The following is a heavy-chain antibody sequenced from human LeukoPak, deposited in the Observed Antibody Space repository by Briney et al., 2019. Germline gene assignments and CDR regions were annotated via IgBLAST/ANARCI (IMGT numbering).Heavy chain of an antibody. CDR2: ISASGGNT. J-gene: IGHJ6*02. CDR1: EFTFSSYA. V-gene: IGHV3-23*01. Sequence: GGSLRLSCAASEFTFSSYALQWVRQAPGKGLEWVSGISASGGNTWYADSVKGRFTISRDNSKNTLYLQMNSLRAEDTAVYYCAKYISARGPPYALAVWGQGTTVTVSS. CDR3: AKYISARGPPYALAV. D-gene: IGHD1-14*01.